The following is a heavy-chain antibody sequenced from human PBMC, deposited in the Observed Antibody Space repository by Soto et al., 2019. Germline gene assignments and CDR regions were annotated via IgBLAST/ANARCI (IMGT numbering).Heavy chain of an antibody. CDR1: GFTFGNYA. V-gene: IGHV3-23*01. CDR3: AKKSLGSITLPALYYFDY. J-gene: IGHJ4*02. Sequence: EVQLLESGGGLVQPGGSLRFSCAASGFTFGNYAFSWVRRAPGKGLEWVSVISGGGDATYYPDSVKGRFTTSRDNSKNTVYLQMNSLRAEDTAVYYCAKKSLGSITLPALYYFDYWGQGTLVTVSS. CDR2: ISGGGDAT. D-gene: IGHD7-27*01.